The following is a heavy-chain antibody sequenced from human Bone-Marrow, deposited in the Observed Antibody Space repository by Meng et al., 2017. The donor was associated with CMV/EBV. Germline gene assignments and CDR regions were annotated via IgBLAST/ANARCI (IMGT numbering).Heavy chain of an antibody. J-gene: IGHJ4*02. CDR1: GFTFSSYW. Sequence: GESLKISCAASGFTFSSYWMHWVRQAPGKGLVWVSRINSDGSSTSYADSVKGRFTISRDNSKNTLYLQMNSLRAEDTAVYYCAREGWGYLNYWGQGTLVTVSS. D-gene: IGHD2-15*01. CDR2: INSDGSST. CDR3: AREGWGYLNY. V-gene: IGHV3-74*01.